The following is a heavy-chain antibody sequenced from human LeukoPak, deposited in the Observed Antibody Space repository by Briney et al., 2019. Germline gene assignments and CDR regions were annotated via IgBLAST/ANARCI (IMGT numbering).Heavy chain of an antibody. Sequence: PSETLSLTCTVSGGSISSYYWSWIRQPAGKGLEWIGRIYISGSGSTNYNPSLKSRVTMSVDTSKNQFSLKLSSVPAADTAVYYCARDKRVAVAGTYIYYYYMDVWGNGTTVTISS. CDR2: IYISGSGST. J-gene: IGHJ6*03. CDR3: ARDKRVAVAGTYIYYYYMDV. V-gene: IGHV4-4*07. CDR1: GGSISSYY. D-gene: IGHD6-19*01.